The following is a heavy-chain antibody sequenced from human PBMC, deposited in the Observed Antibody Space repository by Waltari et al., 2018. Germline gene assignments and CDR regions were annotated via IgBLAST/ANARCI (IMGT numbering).Heavy chain of an antibody. CDR1: GFALSSYD. CDR2: IGTGDET. D-gene: IGHD4-17*01. CDR3: ARGGTVTDFDY. Sequence: EVQLVESGGGLVQPGGSLRLSCAASGFALSSYDMHWVRQATGKGLEWVSSIGTGDETYHSGSVKGRFTISRENAKNSLHLQMNALRAEDTAVYYCARGGTVTDFDYWGHGTLVIVSS. V-gene: IGHV3-13*01. J-gene: IGHJ4*01.